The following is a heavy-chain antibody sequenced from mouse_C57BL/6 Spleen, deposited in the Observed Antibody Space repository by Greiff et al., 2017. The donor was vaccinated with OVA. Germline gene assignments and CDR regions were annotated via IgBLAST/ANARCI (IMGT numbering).Heavy chain of an antibody. Sequence: VQLQQSGAELVMPGASVKLSCKASGYTFTSYWMHWVKQRPGQGLEWIGEIDPSDSYTNYNQKFKGKSTLTVDKSSSTAYMQLSSLTSEDSAVYYCARRDYGSSHWYVDVWGTGTTVTVSS. V-gene: IGHV1-69*01. CDR2: IDPSDSYT. CDR3: ARRDYGSSHWYVDV. CDR1: GYTFTSYW. J-gene: IGHJ1*03. D-gene: IGHD1-1*01.